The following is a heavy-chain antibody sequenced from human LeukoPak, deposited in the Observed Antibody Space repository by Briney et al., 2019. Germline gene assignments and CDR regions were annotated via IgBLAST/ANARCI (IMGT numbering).Heavy chain of an antibody. J-gene: IGHJ4*02. CDR1: GFTFSSYS. V-gene: IGHV3-48*04. D-gene: IGHD1-1*01. CDR2: ISSSGTT. Sequence: GSLRLSCAASGFTFSSYSMNWVRQAPGKGLEWVSHISSSGTTYYAESVKGRFTISRDNAKNSLYLQMNSLRVEDTAVYYCARAGDYWGQGTLVTVSS. CDR3: ARAGDY.